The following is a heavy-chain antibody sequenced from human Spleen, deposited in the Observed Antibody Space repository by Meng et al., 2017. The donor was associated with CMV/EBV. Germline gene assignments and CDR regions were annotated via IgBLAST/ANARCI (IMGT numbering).Heavy chain of an antibody. D-gene: IGHD5-18*01. CDR1: GGSMSTGGYY. CDR2: IYYSGST. V-gene: IGHV4-31*02. CDR3: ARETARDYYFDY. J-gene: IGHJ4*02. Sequence: VSGGSMSTGGYYWSWMRQHPGKGVEWIGYIYYSGSTYYNPSLKSRVTISVDTSKNQFSLKLSSVTAADTAVYYCARETARDYYFDYWGQGTLVTVSS.